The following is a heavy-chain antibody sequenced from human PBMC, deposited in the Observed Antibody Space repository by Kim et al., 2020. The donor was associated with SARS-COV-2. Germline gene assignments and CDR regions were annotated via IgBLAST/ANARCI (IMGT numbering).Heavy chain of an antibody. CDR2: IRSKAYGGTT. J-gene: IGHJ6*02. CDR3: TRDLDRDSSWPYGMDV. V-gene: IGHV3-49*04. D-gene: IGHD6-13*01. Sequence: GGSLRLSCTASGFTFGDYAMSWVRQAPGKGLEWVGFIRSKAYGGTTEYAASVKGRFTISRDDSKSIAYLQMNSLKTEDTAVYYCTRDLDRDSSWPYGMDVWGQGTTVTVSS. CDR1: GFTFGDYA.